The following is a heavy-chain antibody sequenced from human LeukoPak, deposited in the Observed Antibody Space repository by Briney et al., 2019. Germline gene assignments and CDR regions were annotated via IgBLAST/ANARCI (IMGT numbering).Heavy chain of an antibody. CDR2: ISGSGGST. J-gene: IGHJ4*02. Sequence: GGSLRLSCAASGFTFSSYELNWVRQAPGKGLEWASAISGSGGSTYYADSVKGRFTISRDNSKNTLYLQMNSLRAEDTAVYYCAKESGYDCCTAIVFRGQGTLVTVSS. CDR1: GFTFSSYE. V-gene: IGHV3-23*01. D-gene: IGHD5-12*01. CDR3: AKESGYDCCTAIVF.